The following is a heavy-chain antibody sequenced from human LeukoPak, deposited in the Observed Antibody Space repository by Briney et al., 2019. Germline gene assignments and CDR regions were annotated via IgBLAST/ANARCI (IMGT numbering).Heavy chain of an antibody. D-gene: IGHD3-3*01. CDR1: GITFGDYA. CDR2: IRSKAYGGTT. V-gene: IGHV3-49*04. Sequence: PGGSLRLSCTASGITFGDYAMSWVRQAPGKGLEWVGFIRSKAYGGTTEYAASVKGRFTISRDDSKSIAYLQMNSLKTEDTAVYYCTRDRRITIFGVDPYYYYMDVWGKGTTVTVSS. J-gene: IGHJ6*03. CDR3: TRDRRITIFGVDPYYYYMDV.